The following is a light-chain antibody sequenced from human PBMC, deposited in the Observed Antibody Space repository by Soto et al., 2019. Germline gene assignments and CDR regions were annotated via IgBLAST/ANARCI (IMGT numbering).Light chain of an antibody. Sequence: DIQMTQSPSSLSASVGDRVTITCRASQSISSYLNWYQQKPGKAPKLLIYAASSLQSGVPSRFSGSGSGTDFTLTISSLQPEDFAPYYCQQSYSTHRFTFGPGTKVDIK. CDR3: QQSYSTHRFT. V-gene: IGKV1-39*01. J-gene: IGKJ3*01. CDR2: AAS. CDR1: QSISSY.